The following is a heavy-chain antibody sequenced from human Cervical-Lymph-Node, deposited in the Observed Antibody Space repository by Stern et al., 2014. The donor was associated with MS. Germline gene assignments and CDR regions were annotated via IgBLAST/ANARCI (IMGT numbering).Heavy chain of an antibody. J-gene: IGHJ5*02. CDR2: IYYSGST. Sequence: QVQLQESGPGLVKPSQTLSLSCTVSGGSISSGDYYWSWIRPPPGKGLEWIGYIYYSGSTYYNPSLKSRVTISVDTSKNQFSLKLSSVTAADTAVYYCASANCSSTSCPNWFDPWGQGTLVTVSS. D-gene: IGHD2-2*01. CDR3: ASANCSSTSCPNWFDP. CDR1: GGSISSGDYY. V-gene: IGHV4-30-4*01.